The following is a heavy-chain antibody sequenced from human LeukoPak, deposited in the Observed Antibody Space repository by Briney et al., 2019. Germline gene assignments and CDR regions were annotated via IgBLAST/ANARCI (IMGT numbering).Heavy chain of an antibody. V-gene: IGHV5-51*01. Sequence: GAALEICCGGGGSIFSSYWIGGGRQLGGKGVGWRGINYPGDSDTRYSPSFQGQVTISADTSISTAYLQWSSLKASDTAMYYCARRGQYSSGWYFRYYFDYWGQGTLVTVSS. CDR1: GSIFSSYW. D-gene: IGHD6-19*01. CDR3: ARRGQYSSGWYFRYYFDY. J-gene: IGHJ4*02. CDR2: NYPGDSDT.